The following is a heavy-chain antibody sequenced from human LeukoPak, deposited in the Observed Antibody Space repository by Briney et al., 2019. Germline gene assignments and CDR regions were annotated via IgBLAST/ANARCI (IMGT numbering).Heavy chain of an antibody. J-gene: IGHJ6*03. V-gene: IGHV4-34*01. D-gene: IGHD1-7*01. CDR2: INDSGRA. CDR3: ARRWNYGRNYYIDV. Sequence: SETLSLTCAVYGGSFSNYYWSWIRQPPGKGLGWLAEINDSGRANYNPSLMSRVTVSVDTSKNQFSLRLTSVTATDTAVYYCARRWNYGRNYYIDVWGKGATVSVSS. CDR1: GGSFSNYY.